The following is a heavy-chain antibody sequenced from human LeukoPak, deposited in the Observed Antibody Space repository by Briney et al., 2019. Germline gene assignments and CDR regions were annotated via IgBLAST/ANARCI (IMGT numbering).Heavy chain of an antibody. CDR2: IPSSGSST. CDR1: GFNFNTYE. Sequence: SGGSLRLSCAASGFNFNTYEMNWVRQAPGKGLEWISYIPSSGSSTYYADSVKGRFTISRDNAKKSLYLQMNSLRAEDTAVYYCARDTYFYDSSGYYYYYSMDVWGQGTTVTVSS. D-gene: IGHD3-22*01. CDR3: ARDTYFYDSSGYYYYYSMDV. V-gene: IGHV3-48*03. J-gene: IGHJ6*02.